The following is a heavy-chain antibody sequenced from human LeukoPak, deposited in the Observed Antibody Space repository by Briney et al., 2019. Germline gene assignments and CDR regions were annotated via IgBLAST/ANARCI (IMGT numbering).Heavy chain of an antibody. J-gene: IGHJ4*02. CDR2: IYHSGST. Sequence: SETLSLTCAVSGGSISSSNWWSWVRQPPGKGLEWIGEIYHSGSTYYNPSLKSRLTMSVDTSKNQFSLKLRSVTAADTAVYYCASLRVPGDFDYWGQGTLVTVSS. CDR3: ASLRVPGDFDY. CDR1: GGSISSSNW. V-gene: IGHV4-4*02.